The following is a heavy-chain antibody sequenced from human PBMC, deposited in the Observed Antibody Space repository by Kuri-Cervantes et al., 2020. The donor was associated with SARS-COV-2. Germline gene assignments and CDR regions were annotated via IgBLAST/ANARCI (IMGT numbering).Heavy chain of an antibody. CDR2: IIPIFGTA. D-gene: IGHD3-22*01. CDR1: GGTFSSYA. CDR3: ARDTYDSSGYHIPTRNWYFDL. J-gene: IGHJ2*01. V-gene: IGHV1-69*13. Sequence: SVKVSCKASGGTFSSYAISWVRQAPGQGLEWMGRIIPIFGTANYAQKSQGRVTITADESTSTAYMELGSLRSEDTAVYYCARDTYDSSGYHIPTRNWYFDLWGRGTLVTVSS.